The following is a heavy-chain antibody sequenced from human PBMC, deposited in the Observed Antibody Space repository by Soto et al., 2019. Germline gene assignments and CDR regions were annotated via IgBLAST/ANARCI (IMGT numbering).Heavy chain of an antibody. CDR2: IYSGGYT. J-gene: IGHJ4*02. CDR3: PTHPGGGGY. D-gene: IGHD3-10*01. CDR1: GFTVSNNY. V-gene: IGHV3-53*01. Sequence: EVQLVESGGGLIQPGGSLRLSCAVSGFTVSNNYMSWVRQAPGKGLEGVSVIYSGGYTAYGDSVKGRFTISRDNSKNTPSFKRNSLGPDTTAVYYWPTHPGGGGYWGQGTLVTVSS.